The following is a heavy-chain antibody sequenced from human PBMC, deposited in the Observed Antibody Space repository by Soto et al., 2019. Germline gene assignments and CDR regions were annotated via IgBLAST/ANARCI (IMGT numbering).Heavy chain of an antibody. CDR1: GGSVISSGYY. CDR3: ARHGMVTHFNFDH. CDR2: RYYSGST. V-gene: IGHV4-39*01. J-gene: IGHJ4*02. Sequence: QLQLQESGPGLVKPSETLSLTCTVSGGSVISSGYYWGWIRQPPGKGLEWIGSRYYSGSTYYNPSLKSRVTISVDTSKNQFSLQLSSVTAADTAVYYCARHGMVTHFNFDHWGQGALLAVSS. D-gene: IGHD3-3*01.